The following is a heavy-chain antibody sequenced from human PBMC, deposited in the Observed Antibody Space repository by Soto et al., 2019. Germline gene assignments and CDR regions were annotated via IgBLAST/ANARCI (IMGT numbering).Heavy chain of an antibody. J-gene: IGHJ3*02. CDR1: GFTFSSYS. CDR2: ISSGSSAI. Sequence: EVQLVESGGGLVQPGGSLRLSCVASGFTFSSYSMNWVRQAPGKGLEWVSYISSGSSAIYYADSVKGRFTISRDNAKNSLYLQMNSLRADDTAVYYCARAIRQWLPPDAFDIWGQGTMVTVSS. V-gene: IGHV3-48*01. D-gene: IGHD6-19*01. CDR3: ARAIRQWLPPDAFDI.